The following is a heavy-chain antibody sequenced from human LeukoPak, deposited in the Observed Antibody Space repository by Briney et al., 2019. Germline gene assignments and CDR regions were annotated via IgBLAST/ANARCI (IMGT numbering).Heavy chain of an antibody. V-gene: IGHV3-23*01. D-gene: IGHD2-15*01. Sequence: GGSLRLSCAASGFTFSSYTMNWVPQALGQGLEWGSTISDPHSGSQTHYADSVKGRFPISRDDSQNTVYLQMDSLRAEDTAVYYCTTRLQHHFDYWGQGTQVTVSS. CDR2: ISDPHSGSQT. CDR3: TTRLQHHFDY. J-gene: IGHJ4*02. CDR1: GFTFSSYT.